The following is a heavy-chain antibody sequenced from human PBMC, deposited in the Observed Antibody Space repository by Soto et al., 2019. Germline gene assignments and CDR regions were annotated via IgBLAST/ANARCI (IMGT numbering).Heavy chain of an antibody. Sequence: EVQLLESGGGLVQPGGSVRLSCAASGLTFGNYAMSWVRQAPGKGLEWVSAISGDSGRTYYADSVKGRFTISRDNSKNTLDLAMNTPKAEETAVYYCAVTPNCGRDCSAASYWYFDIWGRGTLVTVSS. CDR3: AVTPNCGRDCSAASYWYFDI. J-gene: IGHJ2*01. D-gene: IGHD2-21*02. CDR2: ISGDSGRT. CDR1: GLTFGNYA. V-gene: IGHV3-23*01.